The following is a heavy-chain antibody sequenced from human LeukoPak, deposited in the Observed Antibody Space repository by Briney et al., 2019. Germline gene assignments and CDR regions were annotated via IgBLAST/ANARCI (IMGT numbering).Heavy chain of an antibody. Sequence: QPGGSLRLSCAASGFTFSSYAMSWVRQAPGKGLEWVSAISGSGGSTYYADSVKGRFTISRDNSKNTLYLQMNSLRAEDTAVYYFAKPPYSSSWFPFDYWGQGTLVTVSS. J-gene: IGHJ4*02. CDR1: GFTFSSYA. CDR2: ISGSGGST. CDR3: AKPPYSSSWFPFDY. D-gene: IGHD6-13*01. V-gene: IGHV3-23*01.